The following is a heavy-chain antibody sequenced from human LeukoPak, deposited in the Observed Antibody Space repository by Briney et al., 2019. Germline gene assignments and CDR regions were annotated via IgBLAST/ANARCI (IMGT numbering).Heavy chain of an antibody. CDR1: GFTFSSYA. J-gene: IGHJ4*02. CDR3: AKEVRGVVPAANDY. D-gene: IGHD2-2*01. V-gene: IGHV3-23*01. CDR2: ICAGGANT. Sequence: GGSLRLSCAASGFTFSSYAMSWVRQAPGKGLEWVSGICAGGANTYYADSVKGRFTISRDNSKNTLYLQMNSLRAEDTAVYYCAKEVRGVVPAANDYWGQGTLVTVSS.